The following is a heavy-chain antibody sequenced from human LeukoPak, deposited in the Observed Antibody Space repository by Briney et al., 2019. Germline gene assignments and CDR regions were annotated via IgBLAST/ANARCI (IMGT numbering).Heavy chain of an antibody. CDR3: ARACGGDCYGAFDI. CDR1: GFTFSSYW. Sequence: GGSLRLSCAASGFTFSSYWMSWVRQAPGKGLEWVANIKQDGSEKYYVDSVKGRFTISRDNAKNSLYLQMNSLRAEDTAVYYCARACGGDCYGAFDIWGQGTMVTVSS. V-gene: IGHV3-7*03. J-gene: IGHJ3*02. CDR2: IKQDGSEK. D-gene: IGHD2-21*02.